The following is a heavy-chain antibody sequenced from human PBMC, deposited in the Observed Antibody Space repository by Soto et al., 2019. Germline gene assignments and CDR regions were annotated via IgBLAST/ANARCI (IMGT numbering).Heavy chain of an antibody. J-gene: IGHJ5*02. V-gene: IGHV4-4*02. CDR3: ARATCSGGSCYLGNWFDP. D-gene: IGHD2-15*01. Sequence: SETLSLTCAVSCGSISSSNWWSWVRQPPGKGLEWIGEIYHSGSTNYNPSLKSRVTISVDKSKNQFSLKLSSVTAADTAVYYCARATCSGGSCYLGNWFDPWGQGTLVTVSS. CDR2: IYHSGST. CDR1: CGSISSSNW.